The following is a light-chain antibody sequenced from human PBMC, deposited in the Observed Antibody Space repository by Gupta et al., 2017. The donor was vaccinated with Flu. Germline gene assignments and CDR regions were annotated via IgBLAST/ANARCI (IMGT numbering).Light chain of an antibody. V-gene: IGLV3-21*02. CDR2: DNS. Sequence: TARIACGGDNLGTKSVHWDQQKPGKAHVLVVYDNSDRPSGIPERFSGSNSGNTATLTISRVEAGDEADYYCQVWDYYSDDPLYVFGTGTIITVL. CDR3: QVWDYYSDDPLYV. J-gene: IGLJ1*01. CDR1: NLGTKS.